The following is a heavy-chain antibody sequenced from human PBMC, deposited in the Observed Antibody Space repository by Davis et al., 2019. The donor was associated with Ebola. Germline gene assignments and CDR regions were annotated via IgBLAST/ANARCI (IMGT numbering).Heavy chain of an antibody. CDR1: GFTFSSYA. V-gene: IGHV3-64*01. Sequence: PGGSLRLSCAASGFTFSSYAMHWVRQAPGKGLEYVSAISSNGGSTYYANSVKGRFTISRDNSKNTLYLQMGSLRAEDMAVYYCARGNRLLPSLGMDVWGQGTTVTVSS. CDR2: ISSNGGST. CDR3: ARGNRLLPSLGMDV. D-gene: IGHD3-22*01. J-gene: IGHJ6*02.